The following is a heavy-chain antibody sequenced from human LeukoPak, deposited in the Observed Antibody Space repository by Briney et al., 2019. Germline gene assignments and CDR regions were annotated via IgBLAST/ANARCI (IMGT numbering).Heavy chain of an antibody. V-gene: IGHV4-61*02. CDR3: ATDSSLGLDAFDI. D-gene: IGHD6-13*01. CDR1: GGSISSGGYS. J-gene: IGHJ3*02. Sequence: SETLSLTCAVSGGSISSGGYSWSWIRQPAGRGLEWIGRIYTSGSTNYNPSLKSRVTMSVDTSKNQFSLKLSSVTAADTAVYYCATDSSLGLDAFDIWGQGTMVTVSS. CDR2: IYTSGST.